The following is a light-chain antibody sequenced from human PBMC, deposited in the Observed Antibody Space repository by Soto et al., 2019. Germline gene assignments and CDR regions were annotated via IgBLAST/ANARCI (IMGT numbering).Light chain of an antibody. CDR1: QSVRSK. V-gene: IGKV3-15*01. J-gene: IGKJ5*01. CDR3: QQYNNWTPIT. CDR2: DAS. Sequence: EIVMTQSPGTLSASPGERATLSCRASQSVRSKLAWYQQKPGQAPRLLIYDASTRATGIPARFSGSGSGTEFTLTISIRQSEDFAVYYCQQYNNWTPITFGQGTRLEIK.